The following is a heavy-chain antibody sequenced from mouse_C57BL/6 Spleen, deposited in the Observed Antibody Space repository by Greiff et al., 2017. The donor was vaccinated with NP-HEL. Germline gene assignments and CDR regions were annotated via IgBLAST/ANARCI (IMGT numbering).Heavy chain of an antibody. Sequence: VQLQQSGAELVKPGASVNLSCKASGYTFTSYWMQWVKQRPGQGLEWIGEIDPSDSYTNYNQKFKGKATLTVDTSSSTAYMQLSSLTSEDSAVYYGAEVCDWLAYWGQWTRVTVSA. J-gene: IGHJ3*01. V-gene: IGHV1-50*01. CDR2: IDPSDSYT. CDR1: GYTFTSYW. CDR3: AEVCDWLAY.